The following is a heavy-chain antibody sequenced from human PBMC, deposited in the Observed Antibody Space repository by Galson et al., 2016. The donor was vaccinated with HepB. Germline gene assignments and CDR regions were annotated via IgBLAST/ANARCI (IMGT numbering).Heavy chain of an antibody. CDR2: VFRSGRV. J-gene: IGHJ4*02. CDR3: ARQSRGCPRDY. Sequence: SETLSLTCAVSGGSITTSDWWSWVRQPPGQGLEWIGQVFRSGRVNYTPSLATRVTISIDTSNNYFSLRLTSVTAADTAGYFCARQSRGCPRDYWGQGTLVIVSS. V-gene: IGHV4/OR15-8*01. CDR1: GGSITTSDW. D-gene: IGHD2-15*01.